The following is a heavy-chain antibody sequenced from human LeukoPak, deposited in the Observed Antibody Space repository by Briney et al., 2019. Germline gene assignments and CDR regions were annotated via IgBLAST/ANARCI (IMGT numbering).Heavy chain of an antibody. CDR3: ARALYYYDSSGYYTPSLFDY. J-gene: IGHJ4*02. CDR1: GFTVSSNY. CDR2: IYSGGST. V-gene: IGHV3-53*01. Sequence: GGSLRLSCAASGFTVSSNYMSWVRQAPGKGLEWVSVIYSGGSTYYADSVKGRFTISRDNSKNTLYLQMNSLRAEDTAVYYCARALYYYDSSGYYTPSLFDYWGQGTLVTVSS. D-gene: IGHD3-22*01.